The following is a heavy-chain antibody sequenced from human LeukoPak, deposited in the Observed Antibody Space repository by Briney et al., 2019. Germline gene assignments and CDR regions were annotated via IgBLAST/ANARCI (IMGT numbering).Heavy chain of an antibody. V-gene: IGHV5-51*01. CDR1: GSHFSSNK. J-gene: IGHJ4*02. CDR3: ARRVVGGWYFDD. CDR2: IDPGNSDT. Sequence: GESLHISFEGSGSHFSSNKIAWVRPMPGRGLEWMGIIDPGNSDTRYSPSFQGQVTISVDRSINTAYLQWSSLEASDSAMYYCARRVVGGWYFDDWGQGTLVTVFS. D-gene: IGHD1-26*01.